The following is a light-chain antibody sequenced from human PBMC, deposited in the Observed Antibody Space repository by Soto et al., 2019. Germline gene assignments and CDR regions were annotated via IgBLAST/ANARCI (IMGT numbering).Light chain of an antibody. CDR1: SSDVGSYNL. Sequence: QSALTQPASVSGAPGQSITISCTGTSSDVGSYNLVSWYQQHPGKAPKLMIYEGSKRPSGISSRFSGSKSGNTASLTISGLQAEDEADFYCCSYASSGTYVFGTGTKVTVL. CDR2: EGS. V-gene: IGLV2-23*01. CDR3: CSYASSGTYV. J-gene: IGLJ1*01.